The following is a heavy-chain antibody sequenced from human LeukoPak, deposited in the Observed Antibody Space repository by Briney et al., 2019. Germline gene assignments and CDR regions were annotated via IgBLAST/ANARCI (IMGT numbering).Heavy chain of an antibody. Sequence: SETLSLNCTVSGGSISSYYWSWIRQPAGKGLEWIGRIYTSGSTNYNPSLKSRVTMSVDTSKNQFSLKLSSVTAADTAVYYCARGLYSGSYFYYYYYMDVWGKGTTVTVSS. CDR1: GGSISSYY. V-gene: IGHV4-4*07. CDR2: IYTSGST. CDR3: ARGLYSGSYFYYYYYMDV. J-gene: IGHJ6*03. D-gene: IGHD1-26*01.